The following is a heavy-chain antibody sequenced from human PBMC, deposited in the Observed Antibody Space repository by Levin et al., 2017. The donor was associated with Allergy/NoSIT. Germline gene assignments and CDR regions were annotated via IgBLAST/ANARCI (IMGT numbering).Heavy chain of an antibody. CDR2: LSYDGSNK. J-gene: IGHJ1*01. V-gene: IGHV3-30-3*01. CDR1: GFTFSSYA. Sequence: GGSLRLSCAASGFTFSSYAMHWVRQAPGKGLEWVAVLSYDGSNKYYADSVKGRFTISRDNSKNTLYLQMNSLRAEDTAVYYCATTLTPTAEYFQHWGQGTLVTVSS. D-gene: IGHD1-14*01. CDR3: ATTLTPTAEYFQH.